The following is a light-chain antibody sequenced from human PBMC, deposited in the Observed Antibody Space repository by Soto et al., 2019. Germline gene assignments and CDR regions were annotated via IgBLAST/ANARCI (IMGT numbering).Light chain of an antibody. CDR1: QGIRSC. Sequence: DIQMSHSHTTLSASVGDRVSITCRASQGIRSCLAWYQQKLGKAPKLLIYDASTLQSGIPSRFSGSGSGTDFTLTINSLQPEDFATYYCQQDNSLPLTFGGGTKVDIK. CDR3: QQDNSLPLT. J-gene: IGKJ4*01. CDR2: DAS. V-gene: IGKV1-12*01.